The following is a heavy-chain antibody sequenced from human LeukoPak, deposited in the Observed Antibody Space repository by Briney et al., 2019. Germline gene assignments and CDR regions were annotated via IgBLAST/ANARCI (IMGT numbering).Heavy chain of an antibody. V-gene: IGHV4-4*07. CDR2: IYTSGST. J-gene: IGHJ4*02. CDR1: GGSISSYY. D-gene: IGHD3-22*01. Sequence: SETLSLTCTVSGGSISSYYWSWIRQPAGKGLEWIGRIYTSGSTNYNPSLKSRVTMSVDTSKNQFPLKLSSVTAADTAVYYCARGLKITMIVVVIREEGTDFDYWGQGTLVTVSS. CDR3: ARGLKITMIVVVIREEGTDFDY.